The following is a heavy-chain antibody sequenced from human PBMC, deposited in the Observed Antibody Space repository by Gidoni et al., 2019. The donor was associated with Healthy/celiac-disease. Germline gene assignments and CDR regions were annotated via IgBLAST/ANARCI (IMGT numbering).Heavy chain of an antibody. J-gene: IGHJ4*02. CDR2: ISGSGGST. V-gene: IGHV3-23*01. CDR3: AKSNGGGITMIVVVFDY. D-gene: IGHD3-22*01. Sequence: EVQLLAAGGGLVQPGGSLILSCGAPGRTFRSNAMSWVRQAPGKGLGWGSAISGSGGSTYYADSVKGRFTISRDNSKNTLYLQMNSLRAEDTAVYYCAKSNGGGITMIVVVFDYWGQGTLVTVSS. CDR1: GRTFRSNA.